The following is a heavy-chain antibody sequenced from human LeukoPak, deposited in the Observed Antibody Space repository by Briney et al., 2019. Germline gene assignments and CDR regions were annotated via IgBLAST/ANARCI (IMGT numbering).Heavy chain of an antibody. CDR3: ATPSGDTPGSIGDY. V-gene: IGHV1-8*01. CDR1: GYTFTSYD. CDR2: MNPNSGNT. J-gene: IGHJ4*02. Sequence: GSSVKVSCKASGYTFTSYDINWVRQATGQGLEWMGWMNPNSGNTGYAQKFQGRVTMTRNTSISTAYMELSSLRSEDTAVYYCATPSGDTPGSIGDYWGQGTLVTVSS. D-gene: IGHD4-17*01.